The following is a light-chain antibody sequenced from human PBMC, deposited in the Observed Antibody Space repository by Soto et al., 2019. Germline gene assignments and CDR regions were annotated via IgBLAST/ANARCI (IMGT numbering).Light chain of an antibody. CDR2: DAS. Sequence: EIVLTQSPATLSLSPGERATLSCRASQSVSSYLAWYQQKPGLAPRLLIYDASNRATGIPARFSGSGSGTDFTLTISSLEPEDFAVYYCQQRSNWPPALTFGGGTKVEIK. J-gene: IGKJ4*01. V-gene: IGKV3-11*01. CDR1: QSVSSY. CDR3: QQRSNWPPALT.